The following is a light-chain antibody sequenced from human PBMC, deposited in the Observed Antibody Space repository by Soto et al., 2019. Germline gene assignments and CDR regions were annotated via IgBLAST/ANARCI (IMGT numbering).Light chain of an antibody. CDR2: NVS. CDR1: RSDVGRYNF. V-gene: IGLV2-11*01. Sequence: QSVLTQSRSVSESPGQSVTIPCTRTRSDVGRYNFVSLFQPPPGKAPKLMIYNVSMTPSRVPYHLPCSQSVSTTSLTSSGLQAEDESDYYCCSYAGAYTYVFGTGTKVKVL. J-gene: IGLJ1*01. CDR3: CSYAGAYTYV.